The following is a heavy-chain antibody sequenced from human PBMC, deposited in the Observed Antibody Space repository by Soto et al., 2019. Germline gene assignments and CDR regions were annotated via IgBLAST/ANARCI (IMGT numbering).Heavy chain of an antibody. CDR1: GGSICSYY. D-gene: IGHD3-9*01. CDR3: ARDGAPFEKASN. CDR2: VHHSWGS. Sequence: SETLSITCTVSGGSICSYYWGWFRQSPGKRMEWIGYVHHSWGSSYNPSLQSRVAISLDTSKNEFSLKLNSVTAADTAVYYCARDGAPFEKASNWGQGTLVTVSS. V-gene: IGHV4-59*12. J-gene: IGHJ4*02.